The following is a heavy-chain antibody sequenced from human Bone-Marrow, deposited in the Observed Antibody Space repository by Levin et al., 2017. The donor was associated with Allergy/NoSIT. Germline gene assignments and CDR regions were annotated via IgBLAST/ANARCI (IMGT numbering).Heavy chain of an antibody. D-gene: IGHD6-6*01. J-gene: IGHJ4*02. V-gene: IGHV3-48*01. CDR1: GFTFSSYS. Sequence: GGSLRLSCAASGFTFSSYSMNWVRQAPGKGLEWVSYISSSSSTIYYADSVKGRFTISRDNAKNSLYLQMNSLRAEDTAVYYCARFLRIMGGSSSGWGQGTLVTVSS. CDR3: ARFLRIMGGSSSG. CDR2: ISSSSSTI.